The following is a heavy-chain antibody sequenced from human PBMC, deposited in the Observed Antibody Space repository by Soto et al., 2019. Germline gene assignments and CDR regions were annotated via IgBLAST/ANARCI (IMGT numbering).Heavy chain of an antibody. CDR3: ARDDEYSGNGMDV. D-gene: IGHD3-10*01. CDR2: ILNDGSNR. J-gene: IGHJ6*02. V-gene: IGHV3-33*01. Sequence: QVQLVESGGGVVQPGRSLRLSCAASGFTFSNYGMHWVRQAPGKGLEGVAVILNDGSNRYHADSVKDRFPISRDNSKNTLYWQMNSLRAEDTAVYYCARDDEYSGNGMDVWGQGTTVTVS. CDR1: GFTFSNYG.